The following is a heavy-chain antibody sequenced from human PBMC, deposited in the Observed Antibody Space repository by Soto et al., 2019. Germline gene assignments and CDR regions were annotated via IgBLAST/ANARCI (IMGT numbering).Heavy chain of an antibody. D-gene: IGHD3-22*01. CDR3: TFYYDSSALRYFQH. Sequence: GGSLRLSCAASGFTFRDYYMSWIRQAPGRGLEWVSSISTSGSSISYADSVKGRFTISRDNAKNSLYLQMNSLRAEDTAVYFCTFYYDSSALRYFQHWGQGTLVTVSS. CDR2: ISTSGSSI. V-gene: IGHV3-11*01. J-gene: IGHJ1*01. CDR1: GFTFRDYY.